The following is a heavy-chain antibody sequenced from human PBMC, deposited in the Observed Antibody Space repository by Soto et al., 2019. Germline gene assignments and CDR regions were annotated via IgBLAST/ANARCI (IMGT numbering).Heavy chain of an antibody. D-gene: IGHD3-10*01. V-gene: IGHV4-31*03. CDR1: GGSISSGGYY. J-gene: IGHJ6*02. Sequence: QVQLQESGPGLVKPSQTLSLTCTVSGGSISSGGYYWSWIRQHPGKGLEWIGYIYYSGSTYYNPSLKSRVTISVDTSKNQFSLKLSSVTAADTAVYYCARFRGVIVSYYYYGMDVWGQGTTVTVSS. CDR2: IYYSGST. CDR3: ARFRGVIVSYYYYGMDV.